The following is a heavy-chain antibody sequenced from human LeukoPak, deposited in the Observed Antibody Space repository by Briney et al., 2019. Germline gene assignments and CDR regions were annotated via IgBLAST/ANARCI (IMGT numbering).Heavy chain of an antibody. V-gene: IGHV4-34*01. Sequence: QPSETLSLTCTVSGGSISSYYWSWIRQPPGKGLEWIGEINHSGSTNYNPSLKSRVTISVDTSKNQFSLKLSSVTAADTAVYYCARGYSSSSWGVYYYYYYYMDVWGKGTTVTVSS. J-gene: IGHJ6*03. CDR3: ARGYSSSSWGVYYYYYYYMDV. D-gene: IGHD6-6*01. CDR2: INHSGST. CDR1: GGSISSYY.